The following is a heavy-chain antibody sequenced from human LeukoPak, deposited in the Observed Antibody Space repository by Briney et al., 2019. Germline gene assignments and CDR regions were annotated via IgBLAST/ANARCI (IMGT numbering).Heavy chain of an antibody. CDR2: IYYSGST. V-gene: IGHV4-39*01. D-gene: IGHD2-15*01. CDR1: GGSISSSSYY. J-gene: IGHJ2*01. Sequence: ASETLSLTCTVSGGSISSSSYYWGWIRQPPGKGLEWIGSIYYSGSTYYNPSLKSRVTISVDTSKNQFSLKLSSVTAADTAVYYCARQAGVEYFDLWGRGTLVTVSS. CDR3: ARQAGVEYFDL.